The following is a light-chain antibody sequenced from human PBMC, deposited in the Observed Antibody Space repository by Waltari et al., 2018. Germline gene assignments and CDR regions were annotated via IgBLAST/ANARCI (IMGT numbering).Light chain of an antibody. V-gene: IGKV1-27*01. CDR2: AAS. CDR3: QKYNDVSQP. J-gene: IGKJ4*01. Sequence: DIQMTQSPSSLSASVGDRVTITCRASQDINNHLAWYQRKPGKLPQLLIYAASTLHSGVPPRFSGSRSGTEFTLTISSLQPEDFATYYCQKYNDVSQPFGGGTKVEIK. CDR1: QDINNH.